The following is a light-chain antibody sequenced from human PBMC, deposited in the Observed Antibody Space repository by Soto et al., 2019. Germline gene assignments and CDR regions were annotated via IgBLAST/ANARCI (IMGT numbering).Light chain of an antibody. CDR3: QQRHMWPIT. Sequence: EVVLTQSPVTLSLSSGERATLSCRASQSFRGLLAWYQQKPGQAPRLLIYDAYNSATGIPPRFSGSGSETHFTLTISSVEPEDYAVYYYQQRHMWPITFGQGTRLEIK. V-gene: IGKV3-11*01. CDR1: QSFRGL. J-gene: IGKJ5*01. CDR2: DAY.